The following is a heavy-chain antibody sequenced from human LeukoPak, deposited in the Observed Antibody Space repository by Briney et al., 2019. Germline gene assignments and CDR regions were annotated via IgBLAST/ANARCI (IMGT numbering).Heavy chain of an antibody. V-gene: IGHV1-2*02. CDR1: GYTFTGYY. CDR2: INHSSGGT. CDR3: ARGAPNYCSSTSCYYWFDP. J-gene: IGHJ5*02. Sequence: ASVKVSCTASGYTFTGYYMHWVRQAPGQGLEWMGWINHSSGGTNYAQKFQGRVTMTRDTSISTAYMELSRLRSDDTAVYYCARGAPNYCSSTSCYYWFDPWGQGTLVTVSS. D-gene: IGHD2-2*01.